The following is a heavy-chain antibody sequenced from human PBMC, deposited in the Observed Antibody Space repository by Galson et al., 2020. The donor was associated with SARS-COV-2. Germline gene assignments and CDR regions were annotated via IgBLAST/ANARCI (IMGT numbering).Heavy chain of an antibody. V-gene: IGHV4-31*03. CDR1: GGSISSGGYY. CDR3: ARAVRGVIIKGFDWFDP. Sequence: SQTLSLTCTVSGGSISSGGYYWSWIRQHPGKGLEWIGYIYYSGSTYYNPSLKSRVTISVDTSKNQFSLKLSSVTAADTAVYYCARAVRGVIIKGFDWFDPWGQGTLVTVSP. J-gene: IGHJ5*02. CDR2: IYYSGST. D-gene: IGHD3-10*01.